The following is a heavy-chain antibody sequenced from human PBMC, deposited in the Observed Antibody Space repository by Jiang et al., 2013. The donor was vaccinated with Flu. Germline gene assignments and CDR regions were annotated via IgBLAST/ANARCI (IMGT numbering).Heavy chain of an antibody. CDR3: ARDIGSIAARPGVAFDI. CDR1: GYTFTGYY. V-gene: IGHV1-2*04. CDR2: INPNSGGT. Sequence: GAEVKKPGASVKVSCKASGYTFTGYYMHWVRQAPGQGLEWMGWINPNSGGTNYAQKFQGWVTMTRDTSISTAYMELSRLRSDDTAVYYCARDIGSIAARPGVAFDIWGQGTMVTVSS. D-gene: IGHD6-6*01. J-gene: IGHJ3*02.